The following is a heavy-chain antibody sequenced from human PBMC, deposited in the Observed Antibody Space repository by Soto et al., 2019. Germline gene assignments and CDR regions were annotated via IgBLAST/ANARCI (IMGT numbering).Heavy chain of an antibody. J-gene: IGHJ6*02. V-gene: IGHV3-49*03. CDR2: IRSKAYGGTT. D-gene: IGHD3-3*01. Sequence: GGSLRLSCTASGFTFGDYAMSWFRQAPGKGLEWVGFIRSKAYGGTTEYAASVKGRFTISRDDSKSIAYLQMNSLKTEDTAVYYCTRDSPYDFWSGYQGRHYYYGMDVWGQGTTVTVS. CDR1: GFTFGDYA. CDR3: TRDSPYDFWSGYQGRHYYYGMDV.